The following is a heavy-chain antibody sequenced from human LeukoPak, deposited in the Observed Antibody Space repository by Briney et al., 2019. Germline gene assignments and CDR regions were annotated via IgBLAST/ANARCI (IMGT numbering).Heavy chain of an antibody. D-gene: IGHD3-3*02. V-gene: IGHV3-74*01. Sequence: GGSLRLSCAASGFTFSTYWMHWVRQAPGKGLVWVSRISSDGSNTNYADSVKGRFAISRDNANNTLYLQMNSLRAEDTAVYYCVLVSLTPGWGQGTLVTVSS. CDR3: VLVSLTPG. CDR2: ISSDGSNT. J-gene: IGHJ4*02. CDR1: GFTFSTYW.